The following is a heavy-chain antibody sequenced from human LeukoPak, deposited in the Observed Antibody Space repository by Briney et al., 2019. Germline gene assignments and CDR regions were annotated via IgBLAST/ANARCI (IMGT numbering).Heavy chain of an antibody. CDR1: GYTFRRYA. CDR2: ISGSGGST. CDR3: AKTTPSFNWGQFDY. D-gene: IGHD7-27*01. V-gene: IGHV3-23*01. J-gene: IGHJ4*02. Sequence: GGSLRLSCAASGYTFRRYAMLCVRHAPGKGLEWVTAISGSGGSTYYADSVKGRFTIPRDNSKNTLYLQMNSLRAEDTAVYDCAKTTPSFNWGQFDYWGQGTLVTVSS.